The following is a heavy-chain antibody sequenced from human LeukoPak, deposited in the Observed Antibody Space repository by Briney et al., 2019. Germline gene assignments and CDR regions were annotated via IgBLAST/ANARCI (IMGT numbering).Heavy chain of an antibody. CDR2: IRSKAYGGTT. V-gene: IGHV3-49*04. Sequence: GGSLRLSCTASGFTFGDYAMSWVRQAPGKGLEWVGFIRSKAYGGTTEYAASVKGRFTISRDDSKSIAYLQMNSLKTEDTAVYYCTRSGGYYDILTGYYNPPYYFDYWGQGTLVTVSS. J-gene: IGHJ4*02. CDR3: TRSGGYYDILTGYYNPPYYFDY. D-gene: IGHD3-9*01. CDR1: GFTFGDYA.